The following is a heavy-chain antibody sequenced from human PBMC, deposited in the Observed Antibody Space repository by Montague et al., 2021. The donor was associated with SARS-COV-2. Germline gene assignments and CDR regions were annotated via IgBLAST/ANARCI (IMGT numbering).Heavy chain of an antibody. CDR2: IYYSGST. D-gene: IGHD3-9*01. V-gene: IGHV4-39*01. J-gene: IGHJ5*02. CDR1: GGSISSSSYY. Sequence: SETRSLTCTVSGGSISSSSYYWGWIRQPPGKGLEWIGSIYYSGSTYYDPSLKSRVTISVDTSKNQFSLKLSSVTAADTAVYYCARSPTYYHILTGYFNGPNWFDPWGQGALVTASS. CDR3: ARSPTYYHILTGYFNGPNWFDP.